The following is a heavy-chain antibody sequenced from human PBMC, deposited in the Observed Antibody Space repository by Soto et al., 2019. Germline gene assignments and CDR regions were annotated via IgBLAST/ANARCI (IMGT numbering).Heavy chain of an antibody. D-gene: IGHD2-21*02. CDR3: ARHPSDFWFDP. Sequence: PSETLSLTCTVSGGSINSGGYSWTWIRQPPGKGLEWIGFIYHTGTTYYNPSLKSRVTISVDRSKNQFSLKLSSVTAADTAVYYCARHPSDFWFDPWGQGTLVTSPQ. V-gene: IGHV4-30-2*01. CDR1: GGSINSGGYS. CDR2: IYHTGTT. J-gene: IGHJ5*02.